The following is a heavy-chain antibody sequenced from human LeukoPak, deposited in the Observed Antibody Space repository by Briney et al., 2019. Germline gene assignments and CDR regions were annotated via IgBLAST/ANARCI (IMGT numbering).Heavy chain of an antibody. J-gene: IGHJ5*02. V-gene: IGHV4-59*01. CDR2: ISYSGST. Sequence: PSETLSLTCTVSGGSISSYYWSWIRQPPGKGLEWIGYISYSGSTNYNPSLKSRVTISIDTSKNQFSLKLSSVTAADTAVYYCARQTTEGFDPWGQGVLVTVSS. D-gene: IGHD4-17*01. CDR3: ARQTTEGFDP. CDR1: GGSISSYY.